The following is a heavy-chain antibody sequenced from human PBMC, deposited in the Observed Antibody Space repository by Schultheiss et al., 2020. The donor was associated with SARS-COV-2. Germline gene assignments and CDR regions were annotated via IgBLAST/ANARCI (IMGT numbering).Heavy chain of an antibody. Sequence: SVKVSCKASGYIFTNYGISWVRQAPGQGLEWMGRIIPILGIANYAQKFQGRVTITADKSTSTAYMELSSLRSDDTAVYYCAREEVAVAGPGRYFDYWGQGTLVTVSS. D-gene: IGHD6-19*01. CDR2: IIPILGIA. CDR1: GYIFTNYG. J-gene: IGHJ4*02. CDR3: AREEVAVAGPGRYFDY. V-gene: IGHV1-69*04.